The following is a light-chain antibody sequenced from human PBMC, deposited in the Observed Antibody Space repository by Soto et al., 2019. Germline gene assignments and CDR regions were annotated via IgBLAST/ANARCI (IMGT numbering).Light chain of an antibody. Sequence: QSALTQPASVSGSPGQSITISCTGTSSDVGGYNYVSWYQQHPGKAPKLMIYDVSNRPSGVSNRFSGSKSGNTASLTISWLQAEDEADYYCSSYTSSSTRVFGTWTKLTVL. CDR1: SSDVGGYNY. J-gene: IGLJ1*01. CDR3: SSYTSSSTRV. V-gene: IGLV2-14*01. CDR2: DVS.